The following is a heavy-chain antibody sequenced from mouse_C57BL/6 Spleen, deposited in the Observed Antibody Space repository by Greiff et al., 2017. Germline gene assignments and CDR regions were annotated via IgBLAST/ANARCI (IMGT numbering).Heavy chain of an antibody. Sequence: VHVKQSGPELVKPGASLKISCTASGYSFTDYNMNWVKQTNGKSLEWIGVINPNCGTTSYHQKFKGTATLTVDQSSSTAYMQLNSLASENSAVYCWARYGVCYFVYWGKGTTLTVSS. D-gene: IGHD1-1*01. CDR1: GYSFTDYN. CDR2: INPNCGTT. CDR3: ARYGVCYFVY. J-gene: IGHJ2*01. V-gene: IGHV1-39*01.